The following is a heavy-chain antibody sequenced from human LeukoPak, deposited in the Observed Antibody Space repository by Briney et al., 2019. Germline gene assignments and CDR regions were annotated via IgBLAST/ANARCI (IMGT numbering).Heavy chain of an antibody. CDR3: ARVATYYYGSGSYEEGFDY. J-gene: IGHJ4*02. D-gene: IGHD3-10*01. Sequence: GRSLRLSCSASGLTFSTYAMHWLRQAPGKGLEWVSVIYSGGSTYYADSVKGRFTISRDNSKNTLYLQMNSLRAEDTAVYYCARVATYYYGSGSYEEGFDYWGQGTLVTVSS. V-gene: IGHV3-66*01. CDR1: GLTFSTYA. CDR2: IYSGGST.